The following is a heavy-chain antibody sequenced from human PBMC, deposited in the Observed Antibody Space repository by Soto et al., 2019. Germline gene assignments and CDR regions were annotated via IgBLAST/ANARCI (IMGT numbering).Heavy chain of an antibody. CDR1: GYSISSGYY. J-gene: IGHJ5*02. D-gene: IGHD6-13*01. Sequence: SETLSLTCAVSGYSISSGYYWGWIRQPPGKGLEWIGSIYHSGSTYYNPSLKSRVTISVDTSKNQFSLKLSSVTAADTAVYYCARAPTLWSRSWYGGCWFDPWGQGTLVTV. CDR2: IYHSGST. CDR3: ARAPTLWSRSWYGGCWFDP. V-gene: IGHV4-38-2*01.